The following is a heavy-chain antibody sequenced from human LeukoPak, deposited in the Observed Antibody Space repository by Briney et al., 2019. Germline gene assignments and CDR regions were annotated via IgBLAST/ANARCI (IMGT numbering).Heavy chain of an antibody. CDR3: ARHEGSSWYRGFDP. J-gene: IGHJ5*02. Sequence: SETLSLTCTVSAGSISSYSWDCIRQPPGKGLEWTGHIYYSGSTTYNPSLKSRVTMSVDTSKNQFSLKLSSVTAADTAVYYCARHEGSSWYRGFDPWGQGTLVTVSS. CDR1: AGSISSYS. V-gene: IGHV4-59*08. CDR2: IYYSGST. D-gene: IGHD6-13*01.